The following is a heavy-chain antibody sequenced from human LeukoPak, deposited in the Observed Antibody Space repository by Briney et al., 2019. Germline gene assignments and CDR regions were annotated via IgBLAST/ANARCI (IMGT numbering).Heavy chain of an antibody. CDR3: AKDGGTSGNYSPSDY. CDR2: IGSGADL. CDR1: GFTFSNFA. D-gene: IGHD3-10*01. V-gene: IGHV3-23*01. Sequence: GGSLRLSCAASGFTFSNFAMSWVRQAPGKGPEWVSTIGSGADLFYAASVKGRFTISRDNSKNTLYLQMDSLRAEDTAVYYCAKDGGTSGNYSPSDYWGQGTLVTVSS. J-gene: IGHJ4*02.